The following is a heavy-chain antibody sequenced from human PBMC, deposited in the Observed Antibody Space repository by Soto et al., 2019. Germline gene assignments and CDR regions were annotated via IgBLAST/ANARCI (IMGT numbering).Heavy chain of an antibody. Sequence: EVQLLESGGGLVQPGGSLRLSCAASGFTFSSYAMSWVRQAPGKGLEWVSAISGSGGSTYYADSVKGRFTISRDNSKNTLYLQMNSLRAEDTAVYYCAKDRIAVAGSTWVYYFDYWGQGTLVTVSS. V-gene: IGHV3-23*01. CDR1: GFTFSSYA. J-gene: IGHJ4*02. CDR3: AKDRIAVAGSTWVYYFDY. D-gene: IGHD6-19*01. CDR2: ISGSGGST.